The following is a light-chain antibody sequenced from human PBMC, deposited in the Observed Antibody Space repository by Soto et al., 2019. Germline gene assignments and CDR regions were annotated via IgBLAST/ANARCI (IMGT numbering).Light chain of an antibody. Sequence: DIQMTQSPSSLSASVGDRVTITCRASQDISNYLAWFQQTPGKAPKSLIYDASSLQSGVPSKFSGSGSGTDFTLTISSLQPEDFATYYCQQYNSYPITFGQGTRLEIK. CDR1: QDISNY. CDR3: QQYNSYPIT. V-gene: IGKV1-16*02. CDR2: DAS. J-gene: IGKJ5*01.